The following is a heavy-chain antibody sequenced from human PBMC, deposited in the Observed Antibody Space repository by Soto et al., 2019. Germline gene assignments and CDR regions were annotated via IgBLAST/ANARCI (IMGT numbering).Heavy chain of an antibody. Sequence: GGSIRLSCAASGFTFSSYWMHWVRHAPGKGLMWVSRINSDGSSTSYADSVKGRFTISRDNAKNTLYLQMNSLRALDTAVYYCAVAVAGPTAIGYWGQGTLVTVS. CDR3: AVAVAGPTAIGY. CDR2: INSDGSST. J-gene: IGHJ4*02. D-gene: IGHD6-19*01. V-gene: IGHV3-74*01. CDR1: GFTFSSYW.